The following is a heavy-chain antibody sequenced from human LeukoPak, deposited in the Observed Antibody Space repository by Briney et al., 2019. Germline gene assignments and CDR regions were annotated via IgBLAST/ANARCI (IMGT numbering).Heavy chain of an antibody. CDR3: ARGAPSGERLGWFDP. CDR2: IHHSGSA. V-gene: IGHV4-59*01. D-gene: IGHD1-26*01. Sequence: PSETLSLTCTVSGDSITNYYWSWIRHSPGKGLESIGFIHHSGSANYNPSLKSRVTMSVDTSKNQFSLKMSSVTAADTAVYYCARGAPSGERLGWFDPWGQGTLVTVSS. CDR1: GDSITNYY. J-gene: IGHJ5*02.